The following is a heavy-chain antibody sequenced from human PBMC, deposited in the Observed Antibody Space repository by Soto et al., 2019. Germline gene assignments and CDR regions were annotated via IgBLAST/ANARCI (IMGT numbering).Heavy chain of an antibody. CDR3: ARGAPRGIIHDFDS. Sequence: KSSETLSLTCTVSGGSISSYYWSWIRQPPGKGLEWIGYIYYSGSTNYNPSLKSRVTISVDTSKNQFSLRLSSVTAADTAVYYCARGAPRGIIHDFDSWGQGSLVTVSS. D-gene: IGHD3-10*01. J-gene: IGHJ4*02. V-gene: IGHV4-59*08. CDR2: IYYSGST. CDR1: GGSISSYY.